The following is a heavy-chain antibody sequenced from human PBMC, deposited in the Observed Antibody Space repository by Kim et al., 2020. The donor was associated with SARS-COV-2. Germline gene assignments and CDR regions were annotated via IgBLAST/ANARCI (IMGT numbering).Heavy chain of an antibody. D-gene: IGHD3-10*01. CDR2: INSDGSTT. CDR1: GFTFSSYW. CDR3: ARAKYYYGSGSYYIALDI. Sequence: GGSLRLSCAASGFTFSSYWMHWVHQAPGKGLVWVSRINSDGSTTTYADSVKGRFTISTDNAKNTLYLQMNSLRVEDTAVYYCARAKYYYGSGSYYIALDIWGQGTMVTVSS. J-gene: IGHJ3*02. V-gene: IGHV3-74*01.